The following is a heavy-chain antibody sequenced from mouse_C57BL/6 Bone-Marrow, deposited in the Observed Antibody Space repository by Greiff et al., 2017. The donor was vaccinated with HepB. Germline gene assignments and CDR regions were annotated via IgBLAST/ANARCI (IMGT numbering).Heavy chain of an antibody. V-gene: IGHV1-55*01. CDR2: ISPGSGST. Sequence: QVQLQQPGAELVKPGASVKMSCKASGYTFTSYWITWVKLRPGQGLEWIGDISPGSGSTNYNEKFKSKATLTVDTSSSTAYMQLSSLTSEDSAVYYCARWAYYSNYRLYYWGQGTTLTVSS. CDR3: ARWAYYSNYRLYY. D-gene: IGHD2-5*01. CDR1: GYTFTSYW. J-gene: IGHJ2*01.